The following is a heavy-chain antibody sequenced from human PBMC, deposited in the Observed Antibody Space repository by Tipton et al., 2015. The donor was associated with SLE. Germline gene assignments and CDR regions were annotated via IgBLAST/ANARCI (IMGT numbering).Heavy chain of an antibody. CDR3: AREGVGAKGAFDI. D-gene: IGHD1-26*01. J-gene: IGHJ3*02. CDR2: IYTSGST. V-gene: IGHV4-4*09. CDR1: GGSISSYY. Sequence: TLSLTCTVSGGSISSYYWSWIRKPPGKGLEWIGYIYTSGSTNYNPSLKSRVTISVDTSKKQFSLKLSSVTAADTAVYYCAREGVGAKGAFDIWGQGTMVTVSS.